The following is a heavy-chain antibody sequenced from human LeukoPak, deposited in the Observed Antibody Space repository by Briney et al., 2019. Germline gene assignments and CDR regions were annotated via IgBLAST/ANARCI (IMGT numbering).Heavy chain of an antibody. D-gene: IGHD2-15*01. CDR3: ARRRWYYYGMDV. V-gene: IGHV4-34*01. J-gene: IGHJ6*02. CDR1: GGSFSGYY. Sequence: SETLSLTCAVYGGSFSGYYWSWIRQPPGKGLEWIGEINHSGSTNYNPSLKSRVTISVDASKNQFSLKLSSVTAADTAVYYCARRRWYYYGMDVWGQGTTVTVSS. CDR2: INHSGST.